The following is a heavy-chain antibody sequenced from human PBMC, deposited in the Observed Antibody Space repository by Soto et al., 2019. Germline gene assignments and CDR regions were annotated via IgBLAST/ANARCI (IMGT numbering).Heavy chain of an antibody. Sequence: SETLSLTCAVYGGSFSGYYWSWIRQPPGKGLEWIGEINHSGSTNYNPSLKSRVTISVDTSKNQFSLKLSSVTAADTAVYYCATDIGTRWGEGTLVTVSS. D-gene: IGHD1-1*01. CDR1: GGSFSGYY. CDR3: ATDIGTR. CDR2: INHSGST. V-gene: IGHV4-34*01. J-gene: IGHJ4*02.